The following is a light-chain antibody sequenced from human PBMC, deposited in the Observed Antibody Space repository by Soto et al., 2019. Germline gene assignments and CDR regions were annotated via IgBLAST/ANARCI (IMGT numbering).Light chain of an antibody. V-gene: IGLV3-21*04. CDR3: QVWDSSSDHPNVV. Sequence: SYELTQPPSVSVAPGKTARITCGGNNIGSKSVHWYQQKPGHAPVLVIYYDSDRPSGIPERFSGSNSGNTATLTISRVEAGDEADYYCQVWDSSSDHPNVVFGGGTKLTVL. CDR1: NIGSKS. CDR2: YDS. J-gene: IGLJ2*01.